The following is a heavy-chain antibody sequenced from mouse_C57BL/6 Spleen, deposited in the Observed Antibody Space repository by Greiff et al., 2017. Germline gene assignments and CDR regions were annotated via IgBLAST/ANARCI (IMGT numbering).Heavy chain of an antibody. CDR3: AREDYYGSSYVLYFDY. J-gene: IGHJ2*01. CDR2: ISYDGSK. CDR1: GYSITSGYY. V-gene: IGHV3-6*01. Sequence: ESGPGLVKPSQSLSLTCSVTGYSITSGYYWNWLRPFPGHNLEWMGYISYDGSKSCNPSLKDRHSITRDASMNQFFLKLNSVTTEDTATYYGAREDYYGSSYVLYFDYWGQGTTLTVSA. D-gene: IGHD1-1*01.